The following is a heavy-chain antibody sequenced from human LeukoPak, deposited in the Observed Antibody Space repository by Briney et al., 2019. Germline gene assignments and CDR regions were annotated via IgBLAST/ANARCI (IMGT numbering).Heavy chain of an antibody. Sequence: PGGSLRLSCAASGFTLSYYWMSWVRQAPGKGLEWVANIREDGSNKYYVGSVKGRFTISRDNAKNSVYLQMNSLRAEDTSVYYCAREARVTRAPFDIWGQGPVVTVS. CDR3: AREARVTRAPFDI. V-gene: IGHV3-7*01. J-gene: IGHJ3*02. D-gene: IGHD3-3*01. CDR1: GFTLSYYW. CDR2: IREDGSNK.